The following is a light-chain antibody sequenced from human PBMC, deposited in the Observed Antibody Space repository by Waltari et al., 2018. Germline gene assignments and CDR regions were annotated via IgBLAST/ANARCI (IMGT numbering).Light chain of an antibody. CDR1: NSAVGIYNI. CDR2: DVD. Sequence: QSALTQPRSVSGSPGQPVTPSCTGTNSAVGIYNIVSWYQQHPGKAPKLRLYDVDKRPSGVPDRFSGSKAGNTASLTISGLQADDEADYYCCSYAGRYTSVFGGGTKVTVL. V-gene: IGLV2-11*01. J-gene: IGLJ2*01. CDR3: CSYAGRYTSV.